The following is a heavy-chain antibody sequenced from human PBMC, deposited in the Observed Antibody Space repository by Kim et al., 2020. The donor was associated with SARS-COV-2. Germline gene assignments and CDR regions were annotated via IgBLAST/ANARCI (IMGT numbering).Heavy chain of an antibody. CDR2: IGGSGDN. J-gene: IGHJ4*02. V-gene: IGHV3-23*01. D-gene: IGHD6-6*01. CDR1: GFTFSSYA. Sequence: GGSLRLSCAASGFTFSSYAIRWVRQAPGKGLEWVSSIGGSGDNYYADSVKGRFTISRDNSKNTVYLQMNSLRAEDTAVYYCARQSNLAARPSDYWGQGTLVTVSS. CDR3: ARQSNLAARPSDY.